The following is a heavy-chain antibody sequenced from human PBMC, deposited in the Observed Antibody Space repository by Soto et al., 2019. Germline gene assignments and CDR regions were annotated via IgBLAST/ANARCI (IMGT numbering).Heavy chain of an antibody. V-gene: IGHV1-2*02. CDR2: INPNSGGT. D-gene: IGHD4-4*01. CDR1: GYIFTGFY. Sequence: ASVKVSCKTSGYIFTGFYMHWVRQAPGQGLEWMGWINPNSGGTNYPQKFRDRVTMTRDTSIGTAYMELSSLRSDDTAVYYCARDRVDYSSFHYGMDVWGQGTMVTVSS. CDR3: ARDRVDYSSFHYGMDV. J-gene: IGHJ6*02.